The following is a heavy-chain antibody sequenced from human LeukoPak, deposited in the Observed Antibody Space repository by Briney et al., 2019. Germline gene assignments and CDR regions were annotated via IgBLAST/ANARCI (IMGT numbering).Heavy chain of an antibody. V-gene: IGHV4-59*01. CDR1: GGSISSYY. D-gene: IGHD3-16*01. J-gene: IGHJ6*03. Sequence: SETLSLTCTVSGGSISSYYWSWIRQPPGKGLEWIGYIYYSGSTNYNPSLKSRVTISVDTSKNQFSLKLSSVTAADTAVYYCXREIQGXVAFXXAAXGKGGYYYYHMDVWGKGTTVTVSS. CDR2: IYYSGST. CDR3: XREIQGXVAFXXAAXGKGGYYYYHMDV.